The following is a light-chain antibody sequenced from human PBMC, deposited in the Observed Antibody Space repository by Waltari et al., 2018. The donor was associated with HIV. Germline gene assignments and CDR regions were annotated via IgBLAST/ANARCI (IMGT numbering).Light chain of an antibody. V-gene: IGLV1-47*01. CDR3: VVWDDNLRGVV. J-gene: IGLJ2*01. Sequence: SALTQPPSASGTPGRRVPLPSSGSTSNIGTNSGFWYQHLPGTAPKHPIRRNNQRPSGVPDRFSGSTSGTSASLAISGLRSDDEADYYCVVWDDNLRGVVFGGGTKVAVL. CDR1: TSNIGTNS. CDR2: RNN.